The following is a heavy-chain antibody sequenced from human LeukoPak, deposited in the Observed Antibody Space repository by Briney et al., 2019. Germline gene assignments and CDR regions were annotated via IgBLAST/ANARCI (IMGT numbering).Heavy chain of an antibody. Sequence: QAGGSLRLSCAASGSTFGNYAMSWVRQTPGKGLEWVSHIIGSVPSTFYAESVKGRFTISRDNSKNTLYLQMNSLRADDTAVYYCAKGGYDYVEVGYFDYWGQGVLVTVSS. CDR1: GSTFGNYA. J-gene: IGHJ4*02. D-gene: IGHD5-12*01. V-gene: IGHV3-23*01. CDR3: AKGGYDYVEVGYFDY. CDR2: IIGSVPST.